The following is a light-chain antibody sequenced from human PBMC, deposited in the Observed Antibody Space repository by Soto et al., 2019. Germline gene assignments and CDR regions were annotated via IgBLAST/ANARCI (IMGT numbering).Light chain of an antibody. V-gene: IGLV2-11*01. CDR3: CSSAGTYTSV. CDR1: SSDVGGYNY. J-gene: IGLJ3*02. Sequence: QSALTQPRSVSGSPGQSVTISCTGTSSDVGGYNYVSWYQQHPGKAPKLMISDVSKRPSGVPDRFSGSKSGNTPSLTISGIQAEDEADYYCCSSAGTYTSVFGGGTKLTVL. CDR2: DVS.